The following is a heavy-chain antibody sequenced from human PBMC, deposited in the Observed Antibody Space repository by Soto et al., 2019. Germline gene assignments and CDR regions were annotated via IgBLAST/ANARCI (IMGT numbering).Heavy chain of an antibody. CDR1: VVSFSDHY. V-gene: IGHV3-72*01. J-gene: IGHJ4*02. CDR2: SRNKANSYTT. Sequence: GAFLRIACEAPVVSFSDHYMVWVRQAPGKGLEWVGRSRNKANSYTTGYAASVQGRFTISRDDSKSSLYLQMHSLKTEDTAVYYCARVAVDSNGYYRYFDYWGQGT. CDR3: ARVAVDSNGYYRYFDY. D-gene: IGHD3-22*01.